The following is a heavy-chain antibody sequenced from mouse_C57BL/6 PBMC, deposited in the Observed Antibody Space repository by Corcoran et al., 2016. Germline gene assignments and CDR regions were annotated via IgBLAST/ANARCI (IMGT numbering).Heavy chain of an antibody. CDR3: ARHYYGSSYSFAY. CDR1: RYTFTDYN. D-gene: IGHD1-1*01. V-gene: IGHV1-18*01. J-gene: IGHJ3*01. CDR2: INPNNGGT. Sequence: EVQLQQSGPELVKPGASVKIPCKASRYTFTDYNMDWVKQSHGKSLEWIGDINPNNGGTIYNQKFKGKATLTVDKSSSTAYMELRSLTSEDTAVYYCARHYYGSSYSFAYWGQGTLVTVSA.